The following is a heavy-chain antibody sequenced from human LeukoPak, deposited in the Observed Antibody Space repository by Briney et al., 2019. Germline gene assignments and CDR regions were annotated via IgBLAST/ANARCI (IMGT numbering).Heavy chain of an antibody. CDR2: SATTKPNSCTT. D-gene: IGHD1-1*01. CDR1: GFSITDHH. Sequence: GGSLRLSCAGAGFSITDHHMDWVRQAPGKGLEWIGRSATTKPNSCTTQYAASVRGRFTISRDDSQNSLYLHLNSLKTEDTAVYYCVRVVTTGSRWYHFDNWGLGTLVTVSS. V-gene: IGHV3-72*01. J-gene: IGHJ4*02. CDR3: VRVVTTGSRWYHFDN.